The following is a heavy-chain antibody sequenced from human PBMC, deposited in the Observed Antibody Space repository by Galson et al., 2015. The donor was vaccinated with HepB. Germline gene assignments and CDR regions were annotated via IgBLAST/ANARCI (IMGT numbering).Heavy chain of an antibody. V-gene: IGHV4-59*01. CDR1: GGSISSYY. CDR2: IYYSGST. CDR3: ARWVVPAAHYYYYGMDV. D-gene: IGHD2-2*01. Sequence: LSLTCTVSGGSISSYYWSWIRQPPGKGLEWIGYIYYSGSTNYNPSLKSRVTISVDTSKNQFSLKLSSVAAADTAVYYCARWVVPAAHYYYYGMDVWGQGTTVTVSS. J-gene: IGHJ6*02.